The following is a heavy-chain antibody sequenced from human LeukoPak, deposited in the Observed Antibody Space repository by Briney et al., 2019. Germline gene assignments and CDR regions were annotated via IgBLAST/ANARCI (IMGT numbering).Heavy chain of an antibody. J-gene: IGHJ4*02. V-gene: IGHV3-23*01. D-gene: IGHD3-10*01. Sequence: PGGSLRLSCAASGFTFSSYAMSWVRQASGKGLEWVSTISGGGGSTYYADSVKGRFTISRDNSKNTLYLQMNSLRAEDTAVYYCAKALVRGITMTSFDYWGQGTLVTVSS. CDR2: ISGGGGST. CDR3: AKALVRGITMTSFDY. CDR1: GFTFSSYA.